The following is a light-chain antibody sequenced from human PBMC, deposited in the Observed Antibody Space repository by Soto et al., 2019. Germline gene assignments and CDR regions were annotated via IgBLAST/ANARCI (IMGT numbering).Light chain of an antibody. CDR1: QSISTY. CDR2: AAS. V-gene: IGKV1-39*01. Sequence: SASVGDSVSITCRASQSISTYLNWYQQKLGKAPKLLISAASSLQSGVPSRFSGSGSGTYFTLSISSLQPEDHATYYCQLSDGSWTFGQGTKVDIK. J-gene: IGKJ1*01. CDR3: QLSDGSWT.